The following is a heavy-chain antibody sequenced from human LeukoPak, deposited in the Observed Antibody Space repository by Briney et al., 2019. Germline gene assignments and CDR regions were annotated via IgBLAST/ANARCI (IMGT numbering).Heavy chain of an antibody. CDR1: VGSISSSNW. CDR3: ARAVLLWFGEPETMDV. CDR2: IYHSGST. Sequence: SETLSLTCAVSVGSISSSNWWSWVRQPPGKGLEWIGEIYHSGSTNYNPSLKSRVTISVDKSKNQFSLKLSSVTAADTAVYYCARAVLLWFGEPETMDVWGKGTTVTVSS. D-gene: IGHD3-10*01. J-gene: IGHJ6*04. V-gene: IGHV4-4*02.